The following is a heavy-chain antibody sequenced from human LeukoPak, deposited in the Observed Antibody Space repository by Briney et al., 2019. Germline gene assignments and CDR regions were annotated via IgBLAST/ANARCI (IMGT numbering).Heavy chain of an antibody. CDR2: IYSGGST. D-gene: IGHD2-8*02. CDR1: GFTVSSKY. V-gene: IGHV3-53*01. J-gene: IGHJ4*02. CDR3: AKDAELDGGGVFDY. Sequence: GGSLRLSCVASGFTVSSKYMSWVRQAPGKGLEWVSVIYSGGSTYYGESVKGRFTISRDNSKNTLYLQMNSLRAEDTAVYYCAKDAELDGGGVFDYWGQGTLVTVSS.